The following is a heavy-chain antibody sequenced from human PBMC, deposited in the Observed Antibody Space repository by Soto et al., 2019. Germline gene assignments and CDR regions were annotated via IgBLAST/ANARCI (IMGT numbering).Heavy chain of an antibody. CDR2: IFYSGRT. Sequence: QVQLQESGPGLVKPSETLSLTCTVSSGSIINYYWSWIRQPPGKGLEWIGFIFYSGRTNYNSFLKSRVTVSVEMSWRQLSLKLNSVPAADTAFYYWESRLTLATTTGDVFGLWGQGTMVTVSS. J-gene: IGHJ3*01. D-gene: IGHD4-17*01. V-gene: IGHV4-59*01. CDR1: SGSIINYY. CDR3: ESRLTLATTTGDVFGL.